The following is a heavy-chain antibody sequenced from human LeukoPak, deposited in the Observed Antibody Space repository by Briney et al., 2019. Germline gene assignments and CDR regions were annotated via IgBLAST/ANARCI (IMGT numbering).Heavy chain of an antibody. CDR2: ISGSGINT. CDR3: GLLGCLKLGVAGHYWYFNL. V-gene: IGHV3-23*01. Sequence: GGSLTLSCTASGFTFSNYAMSWLRQAPGKGLEWVSTISGSGINTYYPDSVKGRFSISRDNSKTTLYLQINSLRAEDTAVYYCGLLGCLKLGVAGHYWYFNLWGRGTLVTVSS. CDR1: GFTFSNYA. D-gene: IGHD6-19*01. J-gene: IGHJ2*01.